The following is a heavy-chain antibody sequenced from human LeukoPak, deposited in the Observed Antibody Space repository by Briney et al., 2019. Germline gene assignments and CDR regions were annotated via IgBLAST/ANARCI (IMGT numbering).Heavy chain of an antibody. CDR1: GYTFTGYY. J-gene: IGHJ6*03. CDR3: ARDGENSSSWYSIYYYYYMDV. D-gene: IGHD6-13*01. CDR2: INPNSGGT. V-gene: IGHV1-2*02. Sequence: ASVKVSCKASGYTFTGYYMHWVRQAPGQGLEWMGWINPNSGGTNYAQKFQGRVTMTRDTSISTAYMELSRLRSDDTAVYYCARDGENSSSWYSIYYYYYMDVWGKGTTVTVSS.